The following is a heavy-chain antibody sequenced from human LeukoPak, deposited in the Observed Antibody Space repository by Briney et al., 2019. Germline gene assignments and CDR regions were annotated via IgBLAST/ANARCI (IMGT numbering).Heavy chain of an antibody. D-gene: IGHD6-6*01. CDR3: ARATPSYSSLPNFDY. CDR1: GYTFTSYY. Sequence: GASVKVSCKASGYTFTSYYMHWVRQAPGQGLEWMGVINPSGGSTSYAQKFQGRVTMTRDASTSTVYMELSSLRSDDTAVYYCARATPSYSSLPNFDYWGQGTLVTVSS. J-gene: IGHJ4*02. CDR2: INPSGGST. V-gene: IGHV1-46*01.